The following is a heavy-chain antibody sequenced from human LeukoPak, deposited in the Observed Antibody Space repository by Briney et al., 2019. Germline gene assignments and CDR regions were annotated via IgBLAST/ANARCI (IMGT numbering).Heavy chain of an antibody. J-gene: IGHJ6*03. D-gene: IGHD2-15*01. CDR2: IKQDGSEK. CDR3: ARSVVAATLDYYYYMDV. Sequence: GGSLRLSCAASGFTFSSYWMSWVRQAPGKGLEWVANIKQDGSEKYYVDSVKGRFTISRDNAKNSLYLQMNSLRAEDTAVYYCARSVVAATLDYYYYMDVWGKGTTVTISS. V-gene: IGHV3-7*01. CDR1: GFTFSSYW.